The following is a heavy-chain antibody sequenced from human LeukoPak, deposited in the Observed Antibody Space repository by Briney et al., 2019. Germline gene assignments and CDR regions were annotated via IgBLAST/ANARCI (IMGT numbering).Heavy chain of an antibody. V-gene: IGHV4-4*02. D-gene: IGHD2-15*01. J-gene: IGHJ4*02. Sequence: SGTLSLTCAVSGGSISSSNWWSWVRQPPGKGLEWIGEIYHSGSTNYNPSLKSRVTISVDKSKNQFSLKLSSVTAADTAVYYCARHEEAFVVVAASSFDYWGQGTLVTVSS. CDR2: IYHSGST. CDR3: ARHEEAFVVVAASSFDY. CDR1: GGSISSSNW.